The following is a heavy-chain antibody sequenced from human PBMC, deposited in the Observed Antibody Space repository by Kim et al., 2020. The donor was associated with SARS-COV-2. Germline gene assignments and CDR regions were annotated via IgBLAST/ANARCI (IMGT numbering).Heavy chain of an antibody. CDR3: ARDQRVRGVSPYYYYYGMDV. V-gene: IGHV3-30*04. Sequence: GGSLRLSCAASGFTFSSYAMHWVRQAPGKGLEWVAVISYDGSNKYYADSVKGRFTISRDNSKNTLYLQMNSLRAEDTAVYYCARDQRVRGVSPYYYYYGMDVWGQGTTVTVSS. D-gene: IGHD3-10*01. CDR2: ISYDGSNK. CDR1: GFTFSSYA. J-gene: IGHJ6*02.